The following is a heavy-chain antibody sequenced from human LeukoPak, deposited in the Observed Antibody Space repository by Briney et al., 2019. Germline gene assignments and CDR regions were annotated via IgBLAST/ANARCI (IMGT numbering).Heavy chain of an antibody. Sequence: ASVKVSCKVSGYTFTGYYMHWVRQAPGQGLEWMGRINPNSGGTNYAQKFQGRVTMTRDTSISTAYMELSRLRSDDTAVYYCARDPPQALYGSYDYWGQGTLVTVSS. CDR3: ARDPPQALYGSYDY. V-gene: IGHV1-2*06. CDR1: GYTFTGYY. D-gene: IGHD3-10*01. CDR2: INPNSGGT. J-gene: IGHJ4*02.